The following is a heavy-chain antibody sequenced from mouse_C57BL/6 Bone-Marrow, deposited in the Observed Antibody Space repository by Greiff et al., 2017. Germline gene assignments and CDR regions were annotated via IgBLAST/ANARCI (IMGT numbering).Heavy chain of an antibody. Sequence: QVQLQQSGAELARPGASVKLSCKASGYTFTSYGISWVKQRTGQGLEWIGEIYPRSGNTYYNEKFKGKATLTADKSSSTAYMELRSLTSEDSAFYFCARILRRSYAMDYWGQGTSVTVSS. J-gene: IGHJ4*01. V-gene: IGHV1-81*01. CDR2: IYPRSGNT. D-gene: IGHD1-1*01. CDR1: GYTFTSYG. CDR3: ARILRRSYAMDY.